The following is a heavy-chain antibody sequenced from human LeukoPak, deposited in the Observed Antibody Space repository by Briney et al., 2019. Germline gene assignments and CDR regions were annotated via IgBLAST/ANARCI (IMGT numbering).Heavy chain of an antibody. Sequence: PSETLSLTCTVSGGSISSYYWSWIGQPPGKGLEWIGCIYYSGNTNYNPSLKSRVTISIDTSKNQFSLKLSSVTAADTAVYYCARDYAFDIWGQGTMVTVSS. V-gene: IGHV4-59*01. J-gene: IGHJ3*02. CDR3: ARDYAFDI. CDR2: IYYSGNT. CDR1: GGSISSYY.